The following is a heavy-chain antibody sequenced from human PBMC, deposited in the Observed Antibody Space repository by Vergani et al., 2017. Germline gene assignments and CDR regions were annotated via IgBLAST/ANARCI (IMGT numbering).Heavy chain of an antibody. J-gene: IGHJ4*02. D-gene: IGHD4-17*01. V-gene: IGHV4-31*03. Sequence: QVQLQESGPGLVKPSQTLSLTCTVSGGSISSGGYYWSWIRQHPGKGLEWIGYIYYSGSTHYNPSLKSRVTISVDTSKNQFSLKLSSVTAADTAVYYCARGRYMTTVTRFDYWGQGTLVTVSS. CDR2: IYYSGST. CDR3: ARGRYMTTVTRFDY. CDR1: GGSISSGGYY.